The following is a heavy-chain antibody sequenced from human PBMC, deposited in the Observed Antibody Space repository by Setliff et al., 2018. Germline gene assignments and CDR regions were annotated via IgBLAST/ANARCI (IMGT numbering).Heavy chain of an antibody. V-gene: IGHV5-51*01. D-gene: IGHD5-18*01. J-gene: IGHJ5*01. Sequence: GESLKISCKGSGYSFSNYWIGWVRQMPGKGLEWMGIVYPGDSDTRYGPSFEGQVTISADKSISTAYLQWSSLKASDSAMYYCARRGYGGYIYGSFDSWGQGTLVTVSS. CDR3: ARRGYGGYIYGSFDS. CDR2: VYPGDSDT. CDR1: GYSFSNYW.